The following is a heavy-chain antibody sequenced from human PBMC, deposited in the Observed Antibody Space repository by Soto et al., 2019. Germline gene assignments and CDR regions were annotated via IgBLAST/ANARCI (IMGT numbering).Heavy chain of an antibody. J-gene: IGHJ5*02. V-gene: IGHV4-30-4*01. CDR1: GGPISSGDYS. D-gene: IGHD3-3*01. CDR3: ARGVTVFGLVSRFWFDP. Sequence: SETLSLTCTVSGGPISSGDYSWSWVRQSPGKGLEWIGHIYNSGITYYNPSLKSRVVISIDTSRNQFSLRLNSLTAADRAVYFCARGVTVFGLVSRFWFDPWGQGTVVTVSS. CDR2: IYNSGIT.